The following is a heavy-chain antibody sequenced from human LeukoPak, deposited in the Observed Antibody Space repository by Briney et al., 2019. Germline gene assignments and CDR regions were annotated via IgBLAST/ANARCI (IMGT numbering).Heavy chain of an antibody. J-gene: IGHJ4*02. V-gene: IGHV3-23*01. CDR1: GFTFNDYW. CDR3: AKENYYDSSGYHLGDY. D-gene: IGHD3-22*01. Sequence: PGGSLRLSCAASGFTFNDYWMTWVRQAPGKGLEWVSAISGSGGSTYYADSVKGRFTISRDNSKNTLYLQMNSLRAEDTAVYYCAKENYYDSSGYHLGDYWGQGTLVTVSS. CDR2: ISGSGGST.